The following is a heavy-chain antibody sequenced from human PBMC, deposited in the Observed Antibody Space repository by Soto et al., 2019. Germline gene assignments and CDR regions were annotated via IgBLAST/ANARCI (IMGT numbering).Heavy chain of an antibody. D-gene: IGHD3-16*01. Sequence: LQLQESGPGLVKPSETLSLTCSVSGASINNTSYYWGWIRQSPGKGLEWLGNIYFSGTAYSTPSPRSRVTMSVDTSKNQFSLQLNSMPAADTGVDYCARGAPGPIPNSYFDFWGQGTLVTVS. CDR1: GASINNTSYY. CDR3: ARGAPGPIPNSYFDF. V-gene: IGHV4-39*01. CDR2: IYFSGTA. J-gene: IGHJ4*02.